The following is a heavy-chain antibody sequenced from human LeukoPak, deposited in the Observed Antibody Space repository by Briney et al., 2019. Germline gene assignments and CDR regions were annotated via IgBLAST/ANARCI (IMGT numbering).Heavy chain of an antibody. CDR2: ISDRGGST. D-gene: IGHD2-21*01. CDR3: AKRGVVIRVILVGFHKEAYYFDS. Sequence: GGSLRLSCAVSAITLSNYGMSWVRQAPGKGQEWVAGISDRGGSTNYADSVKGRFTISRDNPKNTLYLQMNSLRAEDTAVYFCAKRGVVIRVILVGFHKEAYYFDSWGQGALVTVSS. V-gene: IGHV3-23*01. J-gene: IGHJ4*02. CDR1: AITLSNYG.